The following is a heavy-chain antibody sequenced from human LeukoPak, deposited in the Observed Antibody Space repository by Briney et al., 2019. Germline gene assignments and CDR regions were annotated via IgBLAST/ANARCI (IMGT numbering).Heavy chain of an antibody. CDR2: ISYDGSNK. Sequence: GGSLRLSCAASGFTFSSYAMHWVRQAPGKGLEWVAVISYDGSNKYYADSVKGRFTISRDNSKNTLYLQMNSLRAEDTAVYYCARSGYSSSWYSYWGQGTLVTVSS. D-gene: IGHD6-13*01. CDR3: ARSGYSSSWYSY. V-gene: IGHV3-30-3*01. J-gene: IGHJ4*02. CDR1: GFTFSSYA.